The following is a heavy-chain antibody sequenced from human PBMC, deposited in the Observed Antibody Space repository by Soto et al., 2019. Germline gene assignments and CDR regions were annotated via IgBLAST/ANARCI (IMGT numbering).Heavy chain of an antibody. D-gene: IGHD6-13*01. CDR1: GFTFSNYA. J-gene: IGHJ3*02. CDR2: ISGSGDTT. CDR3: AKSYLKFSSSWYLAFDI. V-gene: IGHV3-23*01. Sequence: AGGSLRLSCAASGFTFSNYAMTWVRQAPGKGLEWVSSISGSGDTTYYGDSVRGRFTISRDNSKNTLYLQINSLRAEDTAVYYCAKSYLKFSSSWYLAFDIWGQGTKVTVSS.